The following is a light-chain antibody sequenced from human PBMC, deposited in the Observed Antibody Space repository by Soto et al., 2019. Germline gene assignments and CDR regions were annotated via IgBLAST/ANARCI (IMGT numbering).Light chain of an antibody. CDR1: QSVSSSY. Sequence: EIVLTPSPGTLSLSTGERATLSCRASQSVSSSYLAWYQQKPGQAPRLLIYGASSRATGIPDRFSGSGSGTDFTLTISRLEPEDFAVYYCQQYCSSLWTFGQGTKVDIK. V-gene: IGKV3-20*01. CDR3: QQYCSSLWT. CDR2: GAS. J-gene: IGKJ1*01.